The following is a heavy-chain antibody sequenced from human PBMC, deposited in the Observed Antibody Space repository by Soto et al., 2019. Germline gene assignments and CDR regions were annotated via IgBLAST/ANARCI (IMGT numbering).Heavy chain of an antibody. CDR3: ASKASGYGDYMDV. Sequence: QVQLQESGPGLVKPSQTLSLTCTVSGRSISSGGYYWSWIRQHPGKGLEWIGYIYYSGSTYYNPSLKSRVTISVDTSEKQFSLRLRSVTAADAAVYYCASKASGYGDYMDVWGKGTAVTVSS. D-gene: IGHD5-12*01. J-gene: IGHJ6*03. V-gene: IGHV4-31*03. CDR1: GRSISSGGYY. CDR2: IYYSGST.